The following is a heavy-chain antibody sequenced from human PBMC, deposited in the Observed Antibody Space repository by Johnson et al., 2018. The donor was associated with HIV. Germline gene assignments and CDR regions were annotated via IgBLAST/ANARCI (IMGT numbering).Heavy chain of an antibody. CDR1: GFTFSTYG. CDR3: ARVPIPSSGSYYPSSVAFDI. D-gene: IGHD1-26*01. J-gene: IGHJ3*02. Sequence: VHLVESGGGLVQPGGSLRMSCVASGFTFSTYGMTWVRQAPGKGLEWVSAVSGTGGTTYYADSVRGRFSIARDKSKDTLYLQMSSLRAEDTAVYYCARVPIPSSGSYYPSSVAFDIWGQGTMVTVSS. V-gene: IGHV3-23*04. CDR2: VSGTGGTT.